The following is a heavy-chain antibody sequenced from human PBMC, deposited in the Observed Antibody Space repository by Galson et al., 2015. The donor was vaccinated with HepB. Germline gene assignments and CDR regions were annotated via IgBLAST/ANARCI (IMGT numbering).Heavy chain of an antibody. Sequence: TLSLTCTVSGGSISSGGYYWSWIRQHPGKGLEWIGYIYYSGSTYYNPSLKSRVTISVDTSKNQFSLKLSSVTAADTAVYYCARKCKTYYDFWSGYYTPPPPHGWFDPWGQGTLVTVSS. CDR1: GGSISSGGYY. J-gene: IGHJ5*02. V-gene: IGHV4-31*03. CDR3: ARKCKTYYDFWSGYYTPPPPHGWFDP. CDR2: IYYSGST. D-gene: IGHD3-3*01.